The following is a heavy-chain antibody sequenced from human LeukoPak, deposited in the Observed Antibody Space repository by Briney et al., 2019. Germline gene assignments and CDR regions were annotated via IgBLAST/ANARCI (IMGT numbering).Heavy chain of an antibody. CDR3: TRGYSSGSFDS. Sequence: GGSLRLSCAASGFTFTSHEMNWVRQAPGKGLEGLSYISTSGRKVDYADSVKGRFTISRDNAKNSMYLQMNSLRAEDTAVYYCTRGYSSGSFDSWGQGTLVTVSS. CDR1: GFTFTSHE. D-gene: IGHD6-19*01. V-gene: IGHV3-48*03. CDR2: ISTSGRKV. J-gene: IGHJ4*02.